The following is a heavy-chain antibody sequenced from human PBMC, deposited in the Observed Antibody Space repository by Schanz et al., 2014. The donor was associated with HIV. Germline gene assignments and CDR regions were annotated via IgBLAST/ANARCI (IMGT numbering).Heavy chain of an antibody. CDR1: GFTFSSYA. CDR2: MSWNRRRI. D-gene: IGHD3-3*01. V-gene: IGHV3-23*04. CDR3: ARPDYDFWVDV. J-gene: IGHJ6*02. Sequence: VQLVESGGGVVQPGRSLRLSCAASGFTFSSYAMSWVRQAPGKGLEWVSGMSWNRRRIGYGDAVKGRFTISRDNAKNSLSLQMNSLRAEDTAVYYCARPDYDFWVDVWGQGTTVTVSS.